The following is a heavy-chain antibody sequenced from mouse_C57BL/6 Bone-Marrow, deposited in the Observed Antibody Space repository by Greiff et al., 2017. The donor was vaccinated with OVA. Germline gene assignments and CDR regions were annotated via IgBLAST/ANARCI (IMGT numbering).Heavy chain of an antibody. CDR3: ARPLGGYDGLYYFDY. J-gene: IGHJ2*01. Sequence: QVQLQQSGAELARPGASVKLSCKASGYTFTSYGISWVKQRTGQGLEWIGEIYPRSGNTYYNEKFKGKATLTADKSSSTAYMELRSLTSEDSAVYFCARPLGGYDGLYYFDYWGQGTTLTVSS. D-gene: IGHD2-3*01. CDR2: IYPRSGNT. CDR1: GYTFTSYG. V-gene: IGHV1-81*01.